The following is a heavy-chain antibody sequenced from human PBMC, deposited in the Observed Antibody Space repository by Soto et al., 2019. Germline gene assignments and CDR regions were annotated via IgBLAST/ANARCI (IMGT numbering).Heavy chain of an antibody. Sequence: ASVKVSCKASGYTFTGHYMHWVRQAPGQGLEWMGWINPNSGGTNYAQKFQGRVTMTRDTSISTAYMDLSMLVPDVTVVYYCDRTISYYDFWSGSDYCMDVWGQGTTVTVSS. CDR2: INPNSGGT. CDR1: GYTFTGHY. V-gene: IGHV1-2*02. J-gene: IGHJ6*02. CDR3: DRTISYYDFWSGSDYCMDV. D-gene: IGHD3-3*01.